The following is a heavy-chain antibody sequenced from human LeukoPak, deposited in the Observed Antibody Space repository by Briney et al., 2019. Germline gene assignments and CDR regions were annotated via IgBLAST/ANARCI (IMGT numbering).Heavy chain of an antibody. CDR2: IKQDGSEK. Sequence: QSGGSLRLSCAASGFTFSSYWMSWVRQAPGKGLEWVANIKQDGSEKYYVDSVKGRFTISRDNAKNSLYLQMNSLRAEDTAVYYCARGARRWLQPPGYFDYWGQGTLVTVSS. D-gene: IGHD5-24*01. CDR3: ARGARRWLQPPGYFDY. J-gene: IGHJ4*02. CDR1: GFTFSSYW. V-gene: IGHV3-7*01.